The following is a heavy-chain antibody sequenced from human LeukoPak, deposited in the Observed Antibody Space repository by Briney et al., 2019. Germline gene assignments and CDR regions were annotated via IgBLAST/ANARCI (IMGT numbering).Heavy chain of an antibody. V-gene: IGHV1-46*01. J-gene: IGHJ4*02. CDR1: GYTFTNYY. Sequence: ASVKVSFKASGYTFTNYYIHLVRQPRGQGLELTGIINPSGGSTSYAQKFQGRVTMTRDTSTRTVYMELSSLRSEDTAVYYCAREGPYSDSSRSRFDYWGQGTLVTVSS. CDR3: AREGPYSDSSRSRFDY. CDR2: INPSGGST. D-gene: IGHD6-6*01.